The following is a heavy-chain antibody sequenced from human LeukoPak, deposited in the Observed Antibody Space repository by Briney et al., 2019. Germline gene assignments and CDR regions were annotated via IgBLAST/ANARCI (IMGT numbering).Heavy chain of an antibody. D-gene: IGHD6-13*01. CDR3: AREGPYSRAFFDY. V-gene: IGHV1-69*04. CDR1: GGTFSSYA. Sequence: ASVKVSCKASGGTFSSYAISWVRQAPGQGLEWMGRIIPILGIANYAQKFQGRVTITADKSTSTAYMELSSLRSEDTAVYYCAREGPYSRAFFDYWGQGTLVTVSS. J-gene: IGHJ4*02. CDR2: IIPILGIA.